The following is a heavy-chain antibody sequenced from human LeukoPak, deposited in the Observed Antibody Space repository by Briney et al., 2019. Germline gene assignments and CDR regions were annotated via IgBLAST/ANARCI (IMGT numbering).Heavy chain of an antibody. D-gene: IGHD5-12*01. V-gene: IGHV4-30-4*01. CDR2: IYSSGTT. CDR3: AGGGALVATIKY. CDR1: GASITSDDFY. J-gene: IGHJ4*02. Sequence: SQTLSLICTVSGASITSDDFYWTWIRQPPGEGLEWIGYIYSSGTTYYSPSLGSRVTISTDTSKNQVSLRLTSVTAADTAVYYCAGGGALVATIKYWGQGTLVTVSS.